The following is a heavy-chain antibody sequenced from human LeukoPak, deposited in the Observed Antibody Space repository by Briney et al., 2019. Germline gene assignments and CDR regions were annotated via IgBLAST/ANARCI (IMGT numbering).Heavy chain of an antibody. D-gene: IGHD3-22*01. J-gene: IGHJ4*02. V-gene: IGHV3-23*01. CDR3: AKGDYYDSSGYYNFDY. CDR2: ISGSGGST. Sequence: QPGGSLRLSCAASGFTFSSYAMSWVRQAPGKGLEWVSAISGSGGSTYYADSVKGRFTISRDNSKNTLYLQMNSLRAEDTAVYYCAKGDYYDSSGYYNFDYWGQGTLVTVSS. CDR1: GFTFSSYA.